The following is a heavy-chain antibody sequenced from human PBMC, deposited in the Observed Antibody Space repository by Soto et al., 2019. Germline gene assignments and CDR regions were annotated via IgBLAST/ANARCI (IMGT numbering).Heavy chain of an antibody. D-gene: IGHD3-22*01. CDR1: GFTFSTYS. J-gene: IGHJ6*02. Sequence: EVQLVESGGGLVKPGGSLRLSCAASGFTFSTYSMNWVRQAPGKGLEWVSSISSSSSYIYYADSVKGLFTISRDNAKNSLYLQMNSLRAEDTAVYYCARVVDYYDPYYYYGMDVWGQGTTVTVSS. CDR3: ARVVDYYDPYYYYGMDV. CDR2: ISSSSSYI. V-gene: IGHV3-21*01.